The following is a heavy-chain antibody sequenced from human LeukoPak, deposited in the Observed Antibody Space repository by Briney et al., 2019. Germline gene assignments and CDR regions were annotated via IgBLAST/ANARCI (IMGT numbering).Heavy chain of an antibody. CDR1: GYSFSSFG. D-gene: IGHD3-10*01. CDR3: ARHYLGSGSEDY. J-gene: IGHJ4*02. Sequence: ASVKVSCKASGYSFSSFGITWVRQAPGQGLEWMGWISRLNGNTDYAQRFRGRVTLTIDTSTTTADMEVRDLIPDDTAVYYCARHYLGSGSEDYWGQGTLVSVSS. CDR2: ISRLNGNT. V-gene: IGHV1-18*01.